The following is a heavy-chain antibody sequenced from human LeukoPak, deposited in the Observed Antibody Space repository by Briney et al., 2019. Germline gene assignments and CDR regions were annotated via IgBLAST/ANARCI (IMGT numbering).Heavy chain of an antibody. Sequence: ASVKVSCKASGYTFTSYGISWVRQAPGQGLEWMGWISAYNGNTNYAQKLQGRVTMTTDTSTSTAYMELRSLRSDDTAVYYCARGCSSTSCYLNWFDPWGQGNLVTVSS. D-gene: IGHD2-2*01. CDR1: GYTFTSYG. V-gene: IGHV1-18*01. CDR2: ISAYNGNT. CDR3: ARGCSSTSCYLNWFDP. J-gene: IGHJ5*02.